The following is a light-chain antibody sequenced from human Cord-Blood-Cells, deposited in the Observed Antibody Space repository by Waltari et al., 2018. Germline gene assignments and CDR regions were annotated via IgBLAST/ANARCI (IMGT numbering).Light chain of an antibody. V-gene: IGKV1-33*01. Sequence: DIQMTQSPSSLSASVGDRVTITCQASQDISNYLKWYQQKPGQAPKLLIYDASNLETGVPSRCSGSGSGTDFTFTISSLQPEDIATYYCQQYDNLPITFGQGTRLEIK. CDR3: QQYDNLPIT. CDR2: DAS. J-gene: IGKJ5*01. CDR1: QDISNY.